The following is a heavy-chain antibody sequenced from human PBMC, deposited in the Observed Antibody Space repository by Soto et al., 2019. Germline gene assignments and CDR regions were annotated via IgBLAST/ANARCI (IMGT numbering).Heavy chain of an antibody. CDR2: ISYDGSNK. D-gene: IGHD3-10*01. V-gene: IGHV3-30*03. J-gene: IGHJ4*02. CDR3: ASLKGPRGVRGVITFDY. Sequence: PGGSLRLSCAASGFTFSSYGMHWVRQAPGKGLEWVAVISYDGSNKYYADSVKGRFTISRDNSKNTLYLQMNSLRAEDTAVYYCASLKGPRGVRGVITFDYWGQGTLVTVSS. CDR1: GFTFSSYG.